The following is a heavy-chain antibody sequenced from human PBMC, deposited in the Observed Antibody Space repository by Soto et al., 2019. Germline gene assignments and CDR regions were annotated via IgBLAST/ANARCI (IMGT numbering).Heavy chain of an antibody. CDR2: IYYSGST. J-gene: IGHJ4*02. D-gene: IGHD5-18*01. CDR3: ARVQGGGGAMVHNY. Sequence: QVQLQESGPGLVKPSQTLSLTCTVSGSSISSGDNYWSWIRQPPGKGLEWIGYIYYSGSTYYNPSLKSRVTISVDTSKNQFSLKLSSVTAADTAVYYCARVQGGGGAMVHNYWGQGTLVTVSS. CDR1: GSSISSGDNY. V-gene: IGHV4-30-4*01.